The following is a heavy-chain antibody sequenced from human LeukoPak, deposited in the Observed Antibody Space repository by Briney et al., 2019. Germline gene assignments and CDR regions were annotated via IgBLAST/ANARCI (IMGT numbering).Heavy chain of an antibody. Sequence: NPSETLSLTCTVSGGSISSSSYYWGWIRQPPGKGLEWIGSIYHSGSTYYNLSLKSRVTISVDTSKNQFSLKLSSVTAADTAVYYCARDLNWFDPWGQGTLVTVSS. CDR3: ARDLNWFDP. V-gene: IGHV4-39*07. CDR1: GGSISSSSYY. CDR2: IYHSGST. J-gene: IGHJ5*02.